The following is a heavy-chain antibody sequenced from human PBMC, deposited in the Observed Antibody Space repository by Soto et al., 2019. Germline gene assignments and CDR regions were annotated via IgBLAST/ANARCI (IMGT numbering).Heavy chain of an antibody. CDR2: ISYDGSNK. CDR3: AREAGGYSSSWYRPVGY. Sequence: GGSLRLSCAASGFTFSSYAMHWVRQAPGKGLEWVAVISYDGSNKYYADSVKGRFTISRDNSKNTLYLQMNSLRAEDTAVYYCAREAGGYSSSWYRPVGYWGQGTLVTVYS. CDR1: GFTFSSYA. J-gene: IGHJ4*02. D-gene: IGHD6-13*01. V-gene: IGHV3-30-3*01.